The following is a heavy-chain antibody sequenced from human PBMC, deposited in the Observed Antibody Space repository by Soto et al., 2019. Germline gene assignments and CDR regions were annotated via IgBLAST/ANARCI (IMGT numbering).Heavy chain of an antibody. CDR2: IYNGGRT. CDR1: GGSISTVNYW. D-gene: IGHD7-27*01. CDR3: ARGPSGDKVDS. Sequence: QVQLQESGPGLVKPSQTLSLTCTVSGGSISTVNYWWSWIRQSPDMGLEWIGHIYNGGRTYNNPSLESRVTXXXXXXXXXXXXXXXSVXAXDTAVYYCARGPSGDKVDSWGQGTLVTVSS. V-gene: IGHV4-30-4*01. J-gene: IGHJ4*02.